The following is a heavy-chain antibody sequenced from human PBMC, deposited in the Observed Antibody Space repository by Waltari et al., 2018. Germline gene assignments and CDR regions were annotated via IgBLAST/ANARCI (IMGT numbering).Heavy chain of an antibody. D-gene: IGHD4-17*01. CDR1: VGTFSSYA. CDR2: IIPIFGTA. CDR3: ARGGSVTTLFRFDY. V-gene: IGHV1-69*12. Sequence: QVQLVQSGAEVKKPGSSVTVSCKASVGTFSSYAISWVRQAPGQGLEWMGGIIPIFGTANYAQKFQGRVTIPADESTSTAYMEPSSLRSEDTAVYYVARGGSVTTLFRFDYWGQGTLVTVSS. J-gene: IGHJ4*02.